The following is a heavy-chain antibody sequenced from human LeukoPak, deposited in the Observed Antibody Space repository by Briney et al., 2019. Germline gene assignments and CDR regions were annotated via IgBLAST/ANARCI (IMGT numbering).Heavy chain of an antibody. V-gene: IGHV1-18*01. Sequence: GASVKVSCKASGYTFTSYGISWVRQAPGQGLEWMGWISAYNGNTNYAQKLQGRVTMTTDTSTSTAYMELRSLRSDDTAVYYCARDLFGGGWYPDGAYYYYGMDVWGQGTTVTVSS. J-gene: IGHJ6*02. CDR2: ISAYNGNT. D-gene: IGHD6-19*01. CDR1: GYTFTSYG. CDR3: ARDLFGGGWYPDGAYYYYGMDV.